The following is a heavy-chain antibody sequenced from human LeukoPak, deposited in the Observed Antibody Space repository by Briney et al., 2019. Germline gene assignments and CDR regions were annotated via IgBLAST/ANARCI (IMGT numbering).Heavy chain of an antibody. Sequence: SETLSLTCTVSADSISSGYYWGWIRQPPGKGLEWIGSIYHSGSTYYNPSLKSRVTISVDRSKNQFSLKLSSVTAADTAVYYCARAAAGTAHFDYWGQGTLVTVSS. J-gene: IGHJ4*02. V-gene: IGHV4-38-2*02. CDR3: ARAAAGTAHFDY. CDR2: IYHSGST. CDR1: ADSISSGYY. D-gene: IGHD6-13*01.